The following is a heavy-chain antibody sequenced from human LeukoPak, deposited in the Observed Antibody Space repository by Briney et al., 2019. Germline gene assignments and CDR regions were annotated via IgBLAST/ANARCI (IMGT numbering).Heavy chain of an antibody. CDR2: IRYNGNNQ. CDR3: AKDSAFYYIDV. V-gene: IGHV3-30*02. Sequence: GGSLRLSCAASGFTFNNYDMHWVRQAPGKGLEWVAFIRYNGNNQYYADSVKGRFTISRDNSKNTLYLQMNSLKGDDTAVYYCAKDSAFYYIDVWGKGTTVIISS. D-gene: IGHD3-10*01. J-gene: IGHJ6*03. CDR1: GFTFNNYD.